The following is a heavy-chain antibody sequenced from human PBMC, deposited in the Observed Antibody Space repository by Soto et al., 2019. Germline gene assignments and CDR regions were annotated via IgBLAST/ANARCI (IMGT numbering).Heavy chain of an antibody. CDR3: ASLSLPQHCGSCSLSTPIDALDI. J-gene: IGHJ3*02. V-gene: IGHV1-18*01. CDR1: GYTFTSYG. CDR2: ISAYNGNT. D-gene: IGHD1-26*01. Sequence: ASVKVSCKASGYTFTSYGISWVRQAPGQGLEWMGWISAYNGNTNYAQKLQGRVTMTTDTSTSTAYMELRSLRSDDTAVYYCASLSLPQHCGSCSLSTPIDALDIWGQGTMVTVSS.